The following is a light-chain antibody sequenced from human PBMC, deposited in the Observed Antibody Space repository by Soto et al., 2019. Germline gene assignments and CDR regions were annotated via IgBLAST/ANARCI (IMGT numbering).Light chain of an antibody. CDR3: LQESNYPLT. Sequence: DIQMTQSPSTLSASVGDRVTITCRASQSISSWLAWYQQKPGKAPKLLIYKASSLESGVPSRFSGSGSGTEFTLTISSLQPDDFATYYCLQESNYPLTFGGGTKVDIK. CDR1: QSISSW. V-gene: IGKV1-5*03. CDR2: KAS. J-gene: IGKJ4*01.